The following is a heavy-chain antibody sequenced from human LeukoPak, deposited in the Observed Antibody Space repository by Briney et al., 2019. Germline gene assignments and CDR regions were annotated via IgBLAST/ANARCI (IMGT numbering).Heavy chain of an antibody. V-gene: IGHV4-61*02. J-gene: IGHJ5*02. CDR1: GGSISSGSYY. CDR2: IYTSGST. Sequence: SETLSLTCTVSGGSISSGSYYWSWIRQPAGKGLEWIGRIYTSGSTNYNPSLKSRVTISVDTSKNQFSLKLSSVTAADTAVYYCVRGTGWYQLENWFDPWGQGTLVTVSS. D-gene: IGHD2-2*01. CDR3: VRGTGWYQLENWFDP.